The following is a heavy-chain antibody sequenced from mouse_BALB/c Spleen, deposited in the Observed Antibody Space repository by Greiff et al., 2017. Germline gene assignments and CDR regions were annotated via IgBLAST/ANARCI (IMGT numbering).Heavy chain of an antibody. V-gene: IGHV5-6-3*01. Sequence: EVKLVESGGGLVQPGGSLKLSCAASGFTFSSYGMSWVRQTPDKRLELVATINSNGGSTYYPDSVKGRFTISRDNAKNTLYLQMSSLKSEDTAMYYCARDGGTLFFDYWGQGTTLTVSS. CDR2: INSNGGST. J-gene: IGHJ2*01. CDR1: GFTFSSYG. CDR3: ARDGGTLFFDY.